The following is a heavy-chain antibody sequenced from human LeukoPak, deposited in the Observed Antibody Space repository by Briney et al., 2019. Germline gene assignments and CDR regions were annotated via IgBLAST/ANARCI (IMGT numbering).Heavy chain of an antibody. D-gene: IGHD2-21*02. CDR3: AGGLVTAEINDAFDI. J-gene: IGHJ3*02. CDR1: GYTFTGYY. V-gene: IGHV1-2*02. Sequence: GASVKVSCKASGYTFTGYYMHWVRQAPGQGLEWMGWINPNSGGTNYAQKFQGRVTMTRDTSISTAYMELSRLRSDDTAVYYCAGGLVTAEINDAFDIWGQGTMVTVSS. CDR2: INPNSGGT.